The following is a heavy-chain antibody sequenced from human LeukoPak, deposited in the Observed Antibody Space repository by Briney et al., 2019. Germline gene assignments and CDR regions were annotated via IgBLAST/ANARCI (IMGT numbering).Heavy chain of an antibody. D-gene: IGHD4/OR15-4a*01. Sequence: PGGSLRLSCAASGFTFSSCSMNWVRQAPGKGLEWVSSISSSSSYIYYADSVKGRFTISRDNAKNSLYLQMNSLRAEDTAVYYCASANYGTSAFDIWGQGTMVTVSS. CDR3: ASANYGTSAFDI. CDR2: ISSSSSYI. V-gene: IGHV3-21*01. J-gene: IGHJ3*02. CDR1: GFTFSSCS.